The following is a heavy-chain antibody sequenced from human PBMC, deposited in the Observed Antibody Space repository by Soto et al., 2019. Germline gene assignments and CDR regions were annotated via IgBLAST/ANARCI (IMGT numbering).Heavy chain of an antibody. J-gene: IGHJ4*02. Sequence: QVQLVQSGAEVKKPGSSVKVSCKASGGTFSNYTISWVRQAPGQGLEWMGRVISILGISNYAQSFQGRVTVTADTSTGTAYMELRSLRAEDTAVYYCARDPPGYCSTTVCLVRYFDSWGQGTLVTVSA. CDR2: VISILGIS. V-gene: IGHV1-69*02. CDR3: ARDPPGYCSTTVCLVRYFDS. D-gene: IGHD2-8*01. CDR1: GGTFSNYT.